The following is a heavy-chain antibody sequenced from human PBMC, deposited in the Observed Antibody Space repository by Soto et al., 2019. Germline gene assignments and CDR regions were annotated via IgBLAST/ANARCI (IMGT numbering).Heavy chain of an antibody. CDR1: GFALSTSGMC. J-gene: IGHJ6*02. V-gene: IGHV2-70*17. CDR3: ARSPRVYNYFAMDV. CDR2: IEWDDEK. Sequence: SGPTLVNPTQTLTLTCTFSGFALSTSGMCVSWIRKPPGKALEWLARIEWDDEKFYRTSLKTRLTISKGTSKNQVVLTITNMDPVDTTTYYCARSPRVYNYFAMDVWGQGT.